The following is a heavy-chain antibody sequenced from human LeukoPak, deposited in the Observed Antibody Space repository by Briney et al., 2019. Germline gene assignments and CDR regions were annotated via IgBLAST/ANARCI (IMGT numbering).Heavy chain of an antibody. CDR1: GDSIRGGHYY. D-gene: IGHD6-19*01. J-gene: IGHJ3*02. CDR2: IYYSGAT. Sequence: SQTLSLTCNVSGDSIRGGHYYWSWIRQHAGKGLEWIGYIYYSGATYFNPSLKSRLTMSLATSENQFSLKLISVTAADTAVYYCAKDRYTSGHDAFDIWGQETMVTVSS. V-gene: IGHV4-31*03. CDR3: AKDRYTSGHDAFDI.